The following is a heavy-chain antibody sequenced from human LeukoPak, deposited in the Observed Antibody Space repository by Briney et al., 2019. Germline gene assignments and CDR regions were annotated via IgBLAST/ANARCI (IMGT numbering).Heavy chain of an antibody. J-gene: IGHJ6*03. CDR3: ARVLYSYGYYYYYYYMDV. Sequence: SETLSLTCAVYGGSFSGYYWSWIRQPPGKGLEWIGEINHSGSTNYNPSLKSRVTISVDTSKNQFSLKLSSVTAADTAVYYCARVLYSYGYYYYYYYMDVWGKGTTVTVSS. D-gene: IGHD5-18*01. V-gene: IGHV4-34*01. CDR1: GGSFSGYY. CDR2: INHSGST.